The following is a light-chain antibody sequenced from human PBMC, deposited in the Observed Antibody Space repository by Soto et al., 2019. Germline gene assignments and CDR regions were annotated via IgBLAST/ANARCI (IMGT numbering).Light chain of an antibody. CDR1: QTIRSD. V-gene: IGKV3-15*01. Sequence: EIVMTHSPVTLSVSPWERATLSCRASQTIRSDVAWYQQKPGQAPMLLISDASTRATSIPARFNGSGSGTEFTRAISSLPSADLAIYYCHQYNTWPITVGGGTKVEIK. CDR2: DAS. J-gene: IGKJ4*01. CDR3: HQYNTWPIT.